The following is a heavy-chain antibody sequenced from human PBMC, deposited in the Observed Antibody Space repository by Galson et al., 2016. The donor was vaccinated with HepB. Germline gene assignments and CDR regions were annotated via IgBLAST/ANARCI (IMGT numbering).Heavy chain of an antibody. CDR2: IKQDGSEK. CDR1: GFTFSGYW. J-gene: IGHJ6*02. V-gene: IGHV3-7*01. D-gene: IGHD3-3*01. CDR3: ARVLGSTVFGVVNKSYSYYGMDV. Sequence: SLRLSCAASGFTFSGYWMSWVRQAPGKGLEWVANIKQDGSEKHSVDSVKGRFTISRDNAKNSLYLQMNSLRAEDSAVYYCARVLGSTVFGVVNKSYSYYGMDVWGQGTTVTVSS.